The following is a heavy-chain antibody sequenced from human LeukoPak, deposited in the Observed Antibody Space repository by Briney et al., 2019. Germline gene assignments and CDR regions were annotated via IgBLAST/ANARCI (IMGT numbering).Heavy chain of an antibody. Sequence: ASVKVSCKXSGYTFTSYDINWVRQATRQGLEWMGRMNPNSGNTGYSQKFQGRVTMTRNTSISTAYMELSSLRSEDTAVYYCARMARDDFDWLLGDYMDVWGKGTTVTVSS. J-gene: IGHJ6*03. V-gene: IGHV1-8*01. CDR3: ARMARDDFDWLLGDYMDV. CDR2: MNPNSGNT. D-gene: IGHD3-9*01. CDR1: GYTFTSYD.